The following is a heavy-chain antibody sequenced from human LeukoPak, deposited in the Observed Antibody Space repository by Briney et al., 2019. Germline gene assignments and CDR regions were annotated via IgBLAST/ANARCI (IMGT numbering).Heavy chain of an antibody. D-gene: IGHD5-12*01. CDR2: IYYSGST. Sequence: SETLSLTCAVYGGSFSSYYWSWIRQPPGKGLEWIGYIYYSGSTNYNPSLKSRVTISVDTSKNQFSLKMSSVTAADTAVYYCARVSGYDWESFYDYWGQGTLVTVSS. J-gene: IGHJ4*02. CDR3: ARVSGYDWESFYDY. V-gene: IGHV4-59*01. CDR1: GGSFSSYY.